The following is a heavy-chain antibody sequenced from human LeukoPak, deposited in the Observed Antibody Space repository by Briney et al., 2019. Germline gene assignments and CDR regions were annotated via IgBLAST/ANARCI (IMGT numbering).Heavy chain of an antibody. V-gene: IGHV3-23*01. CDR1: GFTFSSYE. Sequence: GGSLRLSCAASGFTFSSYEMNWVRQAPGKGLEWVSAISGSGGSTYYADSVKGRFTISRDNSKNTLYLQMNSLRAEDTAVYYCAKGDSGYDYDGASDYWGQGTLVTVSS. CDR2: ISGSGGST. D-gene: IGHD5-12*01. J-gene: IGHJ4*02. CDR3: AKGDSGYDYDGASDY.